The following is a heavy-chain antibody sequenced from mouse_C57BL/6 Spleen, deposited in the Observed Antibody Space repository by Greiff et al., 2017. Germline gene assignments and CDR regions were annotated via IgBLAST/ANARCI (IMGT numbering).Heavy chain of an antibody. J-gene: IGHJ3*01. Sequence: VQLVESGAELAKPGASVKLSCKASGYTFTSYWMHWVKQRPGQGLEWIGYINPSSGYTKYNQKFKDKATLTADKSSSTAYMQLSSLTYEDSAVYDCARDPNWDGAWFAYWGQGTLVTVSA. V-gene: IGHV1-7*01. CDR2: INPSSGYT. D-gene: IGHD4-1*01. CDR1: GYTFTSYW. CDR3: ARDPNWDGAWFAY.